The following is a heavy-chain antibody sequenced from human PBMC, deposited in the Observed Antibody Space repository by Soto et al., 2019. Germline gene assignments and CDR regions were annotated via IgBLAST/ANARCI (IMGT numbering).Heavy chain of an antibody. CDR2: ISGSGIST. J-gene: IGHJ6*02. V-gene: IGHV3-23*01. CDR3: VKPPVIMASHYYYDMDV. D-gene: IGHD4-4*01. CDR1: GFTFSTYP. Sequence: GGSLRLSCAASGFTFSTYPMSWVRQAPGKGLEWVSGISGSGISTYYTDSVKGRFTISRDNSKNTVFLQMNSLRDEDTAVYYCVKPPVIMASHYYYDMDVWGQGTTVTVSS.